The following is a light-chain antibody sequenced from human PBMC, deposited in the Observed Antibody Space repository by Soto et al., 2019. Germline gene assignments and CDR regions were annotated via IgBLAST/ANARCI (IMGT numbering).Light chain of an antibody. CDR1: QSVSSAY. CDR2: AAS. CDR3: QQYGSSLPWT. V-gene: IGKV3-20*01. Sequence: EIVLTQSPGTLSLSPGERATLSCRASQSVSSAYLAWYQHKPGQPPTLLIYAASSRVKGIPDRFSGRGSGTDFTLTISRMEHEDVEVYYCQQYGSSLPWTFGQGTKVEIK. J-gene: IGKJ1*01.